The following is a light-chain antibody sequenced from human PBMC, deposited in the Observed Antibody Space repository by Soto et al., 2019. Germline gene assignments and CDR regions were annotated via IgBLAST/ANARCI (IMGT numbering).Light chain of an antibody. CDR2: GAS. V-gene: IGKV3-15*01. CDR1: QSVSSN. Sequence: EIVMTHSPATLSVSPGERATLSCRASQSVSSNLVWYQQTPGQAPRLLIYGASNRATGVPDRFSGSGAGTVFTLTISSLQADDFAFYCWQQYLDWPWTFGQGTKVDIK. CDR3: QQYLDWPWT. J-gene: IGKJ1*01.